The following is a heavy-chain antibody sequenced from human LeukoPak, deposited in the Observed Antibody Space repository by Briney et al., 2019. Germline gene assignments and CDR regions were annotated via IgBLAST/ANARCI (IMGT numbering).Heavy chain of an antibody. J-gene: IGHJ2*01. CDR1: GGSLSSSNW. D-gene: IGHD6-6*01. CDR3: ARIAARNWYFDL. Sequence: SETLSLTCAVSGGSLSSSNWWSWVRQPPGKRREWIGEIDRSGSTNYNPSLKSRVTISVDKSKNQFSLKLSSVTAADTAVYYCARIAARNWYFDLWGRGTLVTVSS. CDR2: IDRSGST. V-gene: IGHV4-4*02.